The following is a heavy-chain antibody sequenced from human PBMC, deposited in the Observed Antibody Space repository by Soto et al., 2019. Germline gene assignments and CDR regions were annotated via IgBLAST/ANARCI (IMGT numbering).Heavy chain of an antibody. J-gene: IGHJ4*02. CDR1: GFTFSSYW. Sequence: GGSLRLSCAASGFTFSSYWMHWVRQAPGKGLVWVSRINSDGSSTSYADSVKGRFTISRDNAKNTLYLQMNSLRAEDTAVYYCAREATIFGVVGKDYWGQGTLVTVSS. CDR3: AREATIFGVVGKDY. D-gene: IGHD3-3*01. V-gene: IGHV3-74*01. CDR2: INSDGSST.